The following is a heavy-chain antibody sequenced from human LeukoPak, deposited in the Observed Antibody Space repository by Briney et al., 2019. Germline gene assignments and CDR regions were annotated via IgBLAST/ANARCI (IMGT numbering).Heavy chain of an antibody. CDR3: ARSQGSSGWYALYYYYGMDV. J-gene: IGHJ6*02. D-gene: IGHD6-19*01. CDR1: GGSISTHY. Sequence: PSETLSLTRNVSGGSISTHYWSWIRQPPGKGLEWIGYIDYSGGTNYNPSLKSRVTISVDTSKNQFSLKLSSVTAADTAVYYCARSQGSSGWYALYYYYGMDVWGQGTTVTVSS. CDR2: IDYSGGT. V-gene: IGHV4-59*11.